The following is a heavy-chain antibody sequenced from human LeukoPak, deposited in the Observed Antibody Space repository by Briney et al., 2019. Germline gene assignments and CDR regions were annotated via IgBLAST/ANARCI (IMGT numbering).Heavy chain of an antibody. V-gene: IGHV1-2*02. Sequence: ASVKLSCKASGYTFNGYYMHWVRQAPGQGLEWMGWINPNSGGTNYAQKFQGRVTMTRDTSISTAYMELSRLRSDDTAVYYCARAEQWLVPHFDYWGQGTLVTVSS. CDR1: GYTFNGYY. CDR3: ARAEQWLVPHFDY. CDR2: INPNSGGT. J-gene: IGHJ4*02. D-gene: IGHD6-19*01.